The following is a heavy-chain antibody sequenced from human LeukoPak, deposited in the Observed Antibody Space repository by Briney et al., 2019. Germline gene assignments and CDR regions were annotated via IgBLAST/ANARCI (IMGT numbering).Heavy chain of an antibody. J-gene: IGHJ6*03. CDR3: ARARGYCSSTSCRYYYYYYMDV. Sequence: SETLSLTCAVYGGSFSGYYWSWIRQPPGKGLEWIGEINHSGSTNYNPSLKSRVTISVDASKNQFSLKLSSVTAADTAVYYCARARGYCSSTSCRYYYYYYMDVWGKGTTVTVSS. CDR1: GGSFSGYY. D-gene: IGHD2-2*01. CDR2: INHSGST. V-gene: IGHV4-34*01.